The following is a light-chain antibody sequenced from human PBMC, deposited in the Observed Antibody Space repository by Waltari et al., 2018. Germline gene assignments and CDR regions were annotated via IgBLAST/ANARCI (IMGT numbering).Light chain of an antibody. V-gene: IGKV3-11*01. J-gene: IGKJ4*01. CDR2: DAS. CDR3: QQRSDWLLT. Sequence: SRTIQGVSRYLAWYPQTSGPAPRLPIYDASNRATGIPARFSGGGSGTDFTLTISSLEPEDFAVYYCQQRSDWLLTFGGGTKVEIK. CDR1: QGVSRY.